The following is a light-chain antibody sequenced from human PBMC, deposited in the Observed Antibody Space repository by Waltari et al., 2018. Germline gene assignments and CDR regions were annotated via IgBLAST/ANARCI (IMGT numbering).Light chain of an antibody. CDR2: KAS. CDR1: QSISKW. Sequence: DIQMTQSPSTLSAPVGDRVVVSCRASQSISKWLAWYQQKPGKHPKLLIYKASTLESGVPSRFSGSGSGTEFTLTISSLQPEDFATYYCQQYNSYSLLSFGGGTKVEIK. CDR3: QQYNSYSLLS. V-gene: IGKV1-5*03. J-gene: IGKJ4*01.